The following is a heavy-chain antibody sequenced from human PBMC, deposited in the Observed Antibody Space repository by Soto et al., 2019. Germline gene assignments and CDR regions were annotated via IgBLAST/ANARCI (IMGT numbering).Heavy chain of an antibody. Sequence: GESLKISCQGSGYSFNTYWISWVRQVPGKGLEWMGRIDPGTSYSNYSPSFEGHVTISVDKSKSTAFLQWSSLKASDTAMYYCARHLFLHESRVWSGFDLWCQGSLVTV. D-gene: IGHD3-3*01. V-gene: IGHV5-10-1*01. CDR2: IDPGTSYS. CDR1: GYSFNTYW. CDR3: ARHLFLHESRVWSGFDL. J-gene: IGHJ5*02.